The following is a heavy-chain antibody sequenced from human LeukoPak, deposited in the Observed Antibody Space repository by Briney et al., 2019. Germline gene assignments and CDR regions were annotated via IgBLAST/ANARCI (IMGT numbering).Heavy chain of an antibody. J-gene: IGHJ3*02. CDR1: GGSFSGYY. V-gene: IGHV4-34*01. CDR2: INHSGST. D-gene: IGHD3-3*02. CDR3: ASIALVGPDAFDI. Sequence: SETLSLTCAVYGGSFSGYYWSWIRQPPGKGLEWIGEINHSGSTNYNPSLKSRVTISVDTSKNQFSLKLSSVTAADTAVYYCASIALVGPDAFDIWGQGTMVTVSS.